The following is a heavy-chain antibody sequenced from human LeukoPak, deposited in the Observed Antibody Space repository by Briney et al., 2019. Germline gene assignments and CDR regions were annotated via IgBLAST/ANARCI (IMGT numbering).Heavy chain of an antibody. CDR1: GFTFSSYS. CDR2: ISSSSSYI. D-gene: IGHD3-22*01. Sequence: GGSLRLSCAASGFTFSSYSMNWVRQAPGKGLEWVSSISSSSSYIYYAVSVKGRFTISRDNSKSTLYLQMNSLGAEDTALFFCARAGSSGYYFDNWGQGTLVTVSS. V-gene: IGHV3-21*04. J-gene: IGHJ4*02. CDR3: ARAGSSGYYFDN.